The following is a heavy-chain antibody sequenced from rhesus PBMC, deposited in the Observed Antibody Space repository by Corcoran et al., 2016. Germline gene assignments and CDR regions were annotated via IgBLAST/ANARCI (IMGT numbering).Heavy chain of an antibody. J-gene: IGHJ3*01. D-gene: IGHD1-44*01. Sequence: QVQLQESGPGLVKPSETLSLTCAVSGYSISSGYYWGWIRQPPGKGLEFIGYISVSSGNTYYNPSHKSRVTIAKDTSKNQFSLNLISMTAADTALYYCARLSGIWAFDFWGQGLRVTVSS. CDR3: ARLSGIWAFDF. CDR1: GYSISSGYY. CDR2: ISVSSGNT. V-gene: IGHV4-99*01.